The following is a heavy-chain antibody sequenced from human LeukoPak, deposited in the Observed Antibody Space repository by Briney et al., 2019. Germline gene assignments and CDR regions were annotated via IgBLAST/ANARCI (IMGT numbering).Heavy chain of an antibody. CDR1: GYSFTNYW. D-gene: IGHD2-15*01. V-gene: IGHV5-51*01. Sequence: GESLKISCKVSGYSFTNYWIGWVRQMPGKGLEWMGIIYPDDSDTKYSPSFQGQVTISADKSISTAYLQWSSLRASDTAMYYCARSGRLGYCSGGSCFRWDYWGQGTLVTVSS. CDR3: ARSGRLGYCSGGSCFRWDY. J-gene: IGHJ4*02. CDR2: IYPDDSDT.